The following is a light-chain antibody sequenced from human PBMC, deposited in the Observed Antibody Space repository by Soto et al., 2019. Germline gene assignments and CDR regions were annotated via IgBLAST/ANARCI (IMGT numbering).Light chain of an antibody. CDR2: GAS. Sequence: ELVLTQSPGTLSLSPGERATLSCRASQSVSSSYLAWYQQKPGQAPRLLIYGASSRATGIPDRLSGSGSGTDMTLTSGGLEPEDFAVYSCQQYGSSPWTFGQGTRVEVE. CDR1: QSVSSSY. V-gene: IGKV3-20*01. CDR3: QQYGSSPWT. J-gene: IGKJ1*01.